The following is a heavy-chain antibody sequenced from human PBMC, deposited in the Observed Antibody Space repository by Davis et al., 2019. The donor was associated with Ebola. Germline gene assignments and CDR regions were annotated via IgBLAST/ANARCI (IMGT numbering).Heavy chain of an antibody. J-gene: IGHJ4*02. D-gene: IGHD3-22*01. CDR3: ARDSFYDSSGY. Sequence: ASVKVSCKASGYTFTSYYMHWVRQAPGQGLEWMGIINPSGGSTSYAQKFQGRVTMTTDTSTSTAYMELRSLRSDDTAVYYCARDSFYDSSGYWGQGTLVTVSS. CDR2: INPSGGST. V-gene: IGHV1-46*01. CDR1: GYTFTSYY.